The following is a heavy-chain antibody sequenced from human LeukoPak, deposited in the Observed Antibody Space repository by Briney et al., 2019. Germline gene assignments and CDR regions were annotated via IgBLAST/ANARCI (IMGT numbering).Heavy chain of an antibody. Sequence: GGSLRLSCAASGFTFSSYALSWVRQAPGKGLEWVSAISGSGDSTYYGDSVKGRFTISRDNSKNTLYLQMNSLRAEGTAVYYCAKTRPLDSSSWSHGDYWGQGTLVTVSS. D-gene: IGHD6-13*01. V-gene: IGHV3-23*01. CDR1: GFTFSSYA. J-gene: IGHJ4*02. CDR3: AKTRPLDSSSWSHGDY. CDR2: ISGSGDST.